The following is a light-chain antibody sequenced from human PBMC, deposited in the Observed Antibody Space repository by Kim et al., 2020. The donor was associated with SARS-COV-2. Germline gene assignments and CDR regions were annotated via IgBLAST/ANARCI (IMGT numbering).Light chain of an antibody. J-gene: IGKJ2*01. CDR2: AAS. V-gene: IGKV1-39*01. CDR3: RQSYSTHHT. Sequence: DIQLTQSPSSLSASVGDRVTITCRASQSISSYLNWYQQKPGKAPKLLIYAASSLQSGVPSRFSGSGSGTDFTLTISSLQPEDFATYYCRQSYSTHHTFGQGTKLEI. CDR1: QSISSY.